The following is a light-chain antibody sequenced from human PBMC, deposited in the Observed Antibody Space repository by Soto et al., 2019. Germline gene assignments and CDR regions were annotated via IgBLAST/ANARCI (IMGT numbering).Light chain of an antibody. V-gene: IGKV1-5*01. CDR1: QSIGTW. CDR2: DAS. Sequence: DIQVTQSPCTLSASVGDRVTITCGASQSIGTWLAWYQQKPGKAPKLLIFDASTLESGVPSRFGGSGSGTDFTLTISSLQPDDFATYYCQQYSDSSGAFGQGTKVDIK. J-gene: IGKJ1*01. CDR3: QQYSDSSGA.